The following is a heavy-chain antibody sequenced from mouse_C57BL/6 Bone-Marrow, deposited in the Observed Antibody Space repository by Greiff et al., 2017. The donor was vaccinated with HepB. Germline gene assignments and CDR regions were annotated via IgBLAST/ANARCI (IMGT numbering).Heavy chain of an antibody. CDR1: GYTFTSYW. J-gene: IGHJ4*01. Sequence: EVQLQQSGTVLARPGASVKMSCKTSGYTFTSYWMHWVKQRPGQGLEWIGAFYPGNSDTSYNQKFKGKAKLTAVTSASTAYMELSSLTNEDSAVYYCTGPSDRGAMDYWGQGTSVTVSS. CDR3: TGPSDRGAMDY. D-gene: IGHD6-1*01. CDR2: FYPGNSDT. V-gene: IGHV1-5*01.